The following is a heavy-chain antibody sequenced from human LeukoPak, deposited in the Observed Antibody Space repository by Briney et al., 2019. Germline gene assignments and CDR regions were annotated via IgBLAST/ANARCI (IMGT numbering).Heavy chain of an antibody. V-gene: IGHV1-2*02. Sequence: ASVKVSCTASEYNFIAYYLHWVRQARRQGLQGMGWINPKTGDKNYAQRFQARVPMTRDPSISTAYLDLHRLRSDDTAVYYCVRGSQVTLYDPFDIWGQGTMVTVSS. CDR1: EYNFIAYY. CDR2: INPKTGDK. D-gene: IGHD3-10*01. J-gene: IGHJ3*02. CDR3: VRGSQVTLYDPFDI.